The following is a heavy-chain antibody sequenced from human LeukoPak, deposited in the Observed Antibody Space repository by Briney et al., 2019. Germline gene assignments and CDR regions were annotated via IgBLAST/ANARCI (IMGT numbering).Heavy chain of an antibody. D-gene: IGHD3-22*01. CDR3: ARAGFCDSSDAFDI. CDR1: GYTFTSYD. V-gene: IGHV1-8*01. CDR2: MNPNSGNT. J-gene: IGHJ3*02. Sequence: ASVKVSCKASGYTFTSYDINWVRQATGQGLEWMGWMNPNSGNTGYAQKFQGRVTMTRNTSISTAYLELSSLRSEDTAVYYCARAGFCDSSDAFDIWGQGTMVTVSS.